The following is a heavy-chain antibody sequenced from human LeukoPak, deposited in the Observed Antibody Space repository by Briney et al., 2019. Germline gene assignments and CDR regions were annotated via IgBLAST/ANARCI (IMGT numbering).Heavy chain of an antibody. CDR2: IYTSGST. J-gene: IGHJ3*02. D-gene: IGHD3-22*01. Sequence: SETLSLTCTVSGGSISSYYWSWLRQPAGKGLEWIGRIYTSGSTNYNPSLKSRVTMSVDTSKNQFSLKLSSVTAADTAVYYCARTYYYDSSGSGWFAFDIWGQGTMVTVSS. CDR3: ARTYYYDSSGSGWFAFDI. V-gene: IGHV4-4*07. CDR1: GGSISSYY.